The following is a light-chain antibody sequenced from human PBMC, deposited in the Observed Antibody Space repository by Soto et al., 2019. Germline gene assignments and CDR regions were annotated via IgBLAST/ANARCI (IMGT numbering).Light chain of an antibody. CDR3: ASYTIKTTYV. J-gene: IGLJ1*01. CDR1: NVDVGGYNY. CDR2: EVS. Sequence: QSVLTQPASVSGCPGQSITISCTGTNVDVGGYNYVSWYQHHPGKAPKLLIFEVSNRPSGVSNRFSGSKSGNTASLTISGLQSEDEADYYCASYTIKTTYVFGSGTKVTVL. V-gene: IGLV2-14*01.